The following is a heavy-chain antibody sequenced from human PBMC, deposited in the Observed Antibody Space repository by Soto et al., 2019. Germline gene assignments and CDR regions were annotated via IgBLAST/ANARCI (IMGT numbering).Heavy chain of an antibody. CDR1: GFTFSNYG. Sequence: GGSLRLSCAASGFTFSNYGMHWVHQAPGKVLEWVAVIWYDGSNKYYADSVKGRFSISRDNSKNMLYLQMNNLRAEDTAIYYCARTAPSTAMVAYWGQGSLVTVSS. D-gene: IGHD5-18*01. CDR2: IWYDGSNK. V-gene: IGHV3-33*01. CDR3: ARTAPSTAMVAY. J-gene: IGHJ4*02.